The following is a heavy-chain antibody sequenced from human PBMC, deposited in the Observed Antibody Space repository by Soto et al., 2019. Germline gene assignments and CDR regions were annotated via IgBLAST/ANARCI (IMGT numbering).Heavy chain of an antibody. J-gene: IGHJ4*02. D-gene: IGHD4-17*01. CDR1: GGSFSGYY. CDR2: INHSGST. CDR3: ARGSDDYGDFGYFDY. V-gene: IGHV4-34*01. Sequence: XGTLSLTCAVYGGSFSGYYWSWIRQPPGKGLEWIGEINHSGSTNYNPSLKSRVTISVDTSKNQFSLRLSSVTAADTAVYYCARGSDDYGDFGYFDYWGQGTLVTVSS.